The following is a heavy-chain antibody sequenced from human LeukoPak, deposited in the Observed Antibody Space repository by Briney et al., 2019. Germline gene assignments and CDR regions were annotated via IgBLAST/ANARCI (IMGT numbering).Heavy chain of an antibody. CDR3: AKASVYVYYGMDV. J-gene: IGHJ6*02. V-gene: IGHV3-30*18. D-gene: IGHD3-16*02. CDR1: GFXFSNLG. CDR2: ISYDGSNK. Sequence: GGSLRLSCAASGFXFSNLGMHWVRQAPGQGLEWVAVISYDGSNKYYADSVKGRFTISRDNSKNTLYLQMNSLRAEDTAVYYCAKASVYVYYGMDVWGQGTTVTVSS.